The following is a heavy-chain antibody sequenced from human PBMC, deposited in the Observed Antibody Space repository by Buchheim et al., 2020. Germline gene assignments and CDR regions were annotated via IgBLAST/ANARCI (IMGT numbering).Heavy chain of an antibody. J-gene: IGHJ4*02. D-gene: IGHD6-19*01. CDR1: GFSSSSYA. CDR2: ISSSGRNT. Sequence: EVQLLESGGGSVQPGGSLRLSCAASGFSSSSYAMSWVRQAPGTGLEWVSGISSSGRNTYYAGSVKGRFTISRDNSKNAVYLQMNSLRAEDTALYYCAKPTSGWTSFDNWGRGTL. V-gene: IGHV3-23*01. CDR3: AKPTSGWTSFDN.